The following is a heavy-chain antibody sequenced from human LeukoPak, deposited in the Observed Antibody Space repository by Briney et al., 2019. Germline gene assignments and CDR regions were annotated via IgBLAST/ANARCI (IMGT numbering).Heavy chain of an antibody. CDR2: IRYDGSNK. D-gene: IGHD7-27*01. Sequence: GGSLRLSCAASGFTLSSYGMHWVRQAPGKGLEWVAFIRYDGSNKYYADSVKGRFTISRDNSKNTLYLQMNSLRAEDTAVYYCARGLGRYMDVWGKGTTVTVSS. CDR1: GFTLSSYG. CDR3: ARGLGRYMDV. J-gene: IGHJ6*03. V-gene: IGHV3-30*02.